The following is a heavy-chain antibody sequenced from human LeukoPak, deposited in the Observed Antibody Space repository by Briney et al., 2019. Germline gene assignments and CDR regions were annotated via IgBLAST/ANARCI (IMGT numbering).Heavy chain of an antibody. V-gene: IGHV3-13*01. Sequence: GGSLRLSCAASGFTFTTYDFHWVRHPTGKGLEWVSSIGSSGDTFYSGSVKGGFTISRDNAKNSLYLQMNSLRAGDTALYYCVRDLGGPAANWGQGTLVTVSS. CDR1: GFTFTTYD. J-gene: IGHJ4*02. CDR3: VRDLGGPAAN. CDR2: IGSSGDT. D-gene: IGHD3-16*01.